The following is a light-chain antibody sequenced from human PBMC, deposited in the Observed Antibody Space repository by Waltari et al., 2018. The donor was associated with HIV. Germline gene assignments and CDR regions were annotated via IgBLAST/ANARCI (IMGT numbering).Light chain of an antibody. CDR1: KLGDQY. Sequence: SYELTQPPSLSVSPGQTASITCSGDKLGDQYACWYQQKPGQSPVLVIYQDSKRPSGIPERFSGSNFGNTATLTISGTQAMDEADYYCQAWDRSLWVFGGGTKLTVL. V-gene: IGLV3-1*01. CDR3: QAWDRSLWV. CDR2: QDS. J-gene: IGLJ3*02.